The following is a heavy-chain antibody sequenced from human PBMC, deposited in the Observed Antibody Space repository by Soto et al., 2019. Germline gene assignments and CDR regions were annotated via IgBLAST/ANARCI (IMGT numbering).Heavy chain of an antibody. V-gene: IGHV3-53*02. CDR3: ARGGSYPISRLDY. J-gene: IGHJ4*02. CDR1: GFTVSSNY. CDR2: IYSGGST. D-gene: IGHD1-26*01. Sequence: EVQLVETGGGLIQPGGSLRLSCAASGFTVSSNYMSWVRQAPGKGLEWVSVIYSGGSTYYADSVKGRFSISRENSKNTLYLQMNSLSAEDKDVYYCARGGSYPISRLDYWGQGTLVTVSS.